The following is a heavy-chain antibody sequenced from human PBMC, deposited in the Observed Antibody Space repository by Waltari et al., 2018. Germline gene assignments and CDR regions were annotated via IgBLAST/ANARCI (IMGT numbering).Heavy chain of an antibody. D-gene: IGHD1-20*01. CDR2: FDPEDGET. Sequence: QVQLVQSGAEVKKPGASVKVSCKVSGYTLPELSMHWVRQAPGKGLEWMGGFDPEDGETIYAQKFQGRVTMTEDTSTDTAYMELSSLRSEDTAVYYCATSRITGTPFYYYYYGMDVWGQGTTVTVSS. V-gene: IGHV1-24*01. J-gene: IGHJ6*02. CDR1: GYTLPELS. CDR3: ATSRITGTPFYYYYYGMDV.